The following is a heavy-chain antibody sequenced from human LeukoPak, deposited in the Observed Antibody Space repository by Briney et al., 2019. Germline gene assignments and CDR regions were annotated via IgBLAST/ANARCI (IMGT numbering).Heavy chain of an antibody. D-gene: IGHD3-10*01. CDR2: ISAYNGNT. CDR3: ARGGSRSRRGDDAFDI. V-gene: IGHV1-18*01. J-gene: IGHJ3*02. CDR1: GYTFTSYG. Sequence: ASVKVSCKASGYTFTSYGISWVRQAPGQGREWMGWISAYNGNTELAQKFQGRVTLATDASTSTAYVELRSLTSDDTAVYFCARGGSRSRRGDDAFDIWGQGTMVTVSS.